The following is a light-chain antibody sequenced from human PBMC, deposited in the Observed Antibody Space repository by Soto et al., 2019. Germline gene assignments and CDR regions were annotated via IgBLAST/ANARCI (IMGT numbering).Light chain of an antibody. Sequence: QSVLTQPPSASGTPGQRVTISCSGSSSNIGSNTVKWYQHLPGTAPKLLIYTNSQRPSGVPDRFSVSKSGTSASLAISGLQSEDEADYYCAAWDDSLNGLVFGTGTKLTVL. CDR3: AAWDDSLNGLV. V-gene: IGLV1-44*01. CDR1: SSNIGSNT. J-gene: IGLJ1*01. CDR2: TNS.